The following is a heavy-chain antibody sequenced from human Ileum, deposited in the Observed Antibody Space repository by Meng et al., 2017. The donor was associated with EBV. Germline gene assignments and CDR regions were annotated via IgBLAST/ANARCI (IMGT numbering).Heavy chain of an antibody. Sequence: GGEGKRPGASGKVPCKRSGYTFINLDINWVRQGAGQGLESIGWMNSYTGNAGYAQKFRGRVTMTRDTSINPAYLEVISLTSEDTAVYYCARGSGAGGRDWFDPWGQGTLVTVSS. D-gene: IGHD3-16*01. CDR3: ARGSGAGGRDWFDP. V-gene: IGHV1-8*01. J-gene: IGHJ5*02. CDR1: GYTFINLD. CDR2: MNSYTGNA.